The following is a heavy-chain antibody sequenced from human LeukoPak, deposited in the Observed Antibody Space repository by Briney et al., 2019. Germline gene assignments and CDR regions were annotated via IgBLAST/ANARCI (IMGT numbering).Heavy chain of an antibody. D-gene: IGHD3-22*01. J-gene: IGHJ4*02. V-gene: IGHV4-4*07. CDR1: GGSISSYY. CDR3: ARAFPYYYDSSGPINPGGYYFDY. Sequence: SETLSLTCTVSGGSISSYYWSWIRQPAGKGLEWIGRIYTSGSTNYNPSLKSRVTMSVDTSKNQFSLKLSSVTAADTAVYYCARAFPYYYDSSGPINPGGYYFDYWGQGTLVTVSS. CDR2: IYTSGST.